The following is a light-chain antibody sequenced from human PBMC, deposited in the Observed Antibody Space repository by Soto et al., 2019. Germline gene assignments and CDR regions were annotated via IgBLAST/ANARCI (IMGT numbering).Light chain of an antibody. CDR1: GGVSSN. CDR3: QQYNNWPRT. J-gene: IGKJ1*01. CDR2: GAS. Sequence: IVLSESPGTLSLSPGERATLSCRASGGVSSNLAWYQQKPGQAPRLLIYGASTRATGIPARFSGSGSGTEFTLTISSLQSEDFAVYYCQQYNNWPRTFGQGTKVDIK. V-gene: IGKV3-15*01.